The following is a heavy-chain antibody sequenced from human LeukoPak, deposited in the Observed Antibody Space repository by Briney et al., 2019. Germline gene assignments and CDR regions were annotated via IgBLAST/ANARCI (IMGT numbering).Heavy chain of an antibody. D-gene: IGHD5-24*01. CDR2: IKQDGSEK. Sequence: GGSLRLSCAASGFTFSSYRMSWVRQAPGKGLEWVASIKQDGSEKYYVDSVKGRFTISRDNAKNSLYLQMNSLRAEDTAVYYCARVKGGWLPDDAFDIWGQGTMVTVSS. J-gene: IGHJ3*02. CDR1: GFTFSSYR. CDR3: ARVKGGWLPDDAFDI. V-gene: IGHV3-7*01.